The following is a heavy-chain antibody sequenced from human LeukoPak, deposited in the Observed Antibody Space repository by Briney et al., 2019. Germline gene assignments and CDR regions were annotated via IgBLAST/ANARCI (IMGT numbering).Heavy chain of an antibody. CDR1: GFTFSSYA. J-gene: IGHJ4*02. CDR3: ARWRSYYDSSGYRYDY. V-gene: IGHV3-30*01. D-gene: IGHD3-22*01. Sequence: GGSLRLSCAASGFTFSSYAMHWVRQAPGKGLEWVAVISYDGSNKYYADSVKGRFTISRDNSKNTLYLQMNSLRAEDTAVYYCARWRSYYDSSGYRYDYWGQGTLVTVTS. CDR2: ISYDGSNK.